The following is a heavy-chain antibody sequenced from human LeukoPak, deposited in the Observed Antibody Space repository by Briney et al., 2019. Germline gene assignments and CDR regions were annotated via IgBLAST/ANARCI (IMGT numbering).Heavy chain of an antibody. J-gene: IGHJ4*02. V-gene: IGHV3-21*01. CDR3: ARGASSSGWSFDY. CDR1: GFTFSSYS. D-gene: IGHD6-19*01. CDR2: ISSSSSYI. Sequence: GGSLRLSCAASGFTFSSYSMNWVRQAPGKGLEWVSSISSSSSYIYYTDSVKGRFTISRDNAKNSLYLQMNSLRAEDTAVYYCARGASSSGWSFDYWGQGTLVTVSP.